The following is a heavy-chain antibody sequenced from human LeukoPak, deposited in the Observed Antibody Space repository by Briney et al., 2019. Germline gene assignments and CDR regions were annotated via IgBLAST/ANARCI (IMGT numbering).Heavy chain of an antibody. CDR3: ESRPGGKLYDH. CDR1: GGSISSGSYY. V-gene: IGHV4-61*02. Sequence: SQTLSLTCTVSGGSISSGSYYWTWLRQPAGKGLEWIGRIYTSGSTNYNPSLKSRVTISAYTSKNQFYLKLKSVTAADKVVYYCESRPGGKLYDHWGKGTVLTLS. CDR2: IYTSGST. J-gene: IGHJ4*02. D-gene: IGHD3-16*01.